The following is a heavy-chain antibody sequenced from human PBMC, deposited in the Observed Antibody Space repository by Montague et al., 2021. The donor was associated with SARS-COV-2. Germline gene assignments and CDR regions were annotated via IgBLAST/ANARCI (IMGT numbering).Heavy chain of an antibody. V-gene: IGHV3-74*01. J-gene: IGHJ4*02. Sequence: SLRLSCAASGFTFSGYWMHWVRQAPGKGLVWVSRINSDGSSTSYADSVKGRFTISRDNAKNTLYLQMNSLRAEDTAVYYCARDTVRDYGDSGDYWGQGTLVTVTS. CDR3: ARDTVRDYGDSGDY. D-gene: IGHD4-17*01. CDR2: INSDGSST. CDR1: GFTFSGYW.